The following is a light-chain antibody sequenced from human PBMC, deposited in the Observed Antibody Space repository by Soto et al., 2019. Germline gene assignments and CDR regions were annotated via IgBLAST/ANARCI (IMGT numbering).Light chain of an antibody. CDR2: TAS. J-gene: IGKJ1*01. Sequence: DIPMTQSPSSVSASVGDRVTITCRASQGISTWVAWYQQKPGKAPKLLIYTASSLQSGVPSRFSGSGSGSDFTLTINSLQPEDFATYYCQQSDHFPWTFGQGTKVEIK. V-gene: IGKV1-12*01. CDR1: QGISTW. CDR3: QQSDHFPWT.